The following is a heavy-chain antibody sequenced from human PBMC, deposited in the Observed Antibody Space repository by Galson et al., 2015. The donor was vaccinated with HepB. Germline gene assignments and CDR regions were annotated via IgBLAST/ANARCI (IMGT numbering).Heavy chain of an antibody. Sequence: QSGAEVKKPGESLKISCQSSGYTFNKYWIAWVRQVPGKGLEWVGIVYPGDSKTTYSPSFQGRVTISADTSINTAYLQWSSLKAADTAVYYCARSEYRSSGIPWTHFDYWGQGTLLTVSS. D-gene: IGHD3-10*01. CDR3: ARSEYRSSGIPWTHFDY. CDR2: VYPGDSKT. CDR1: GYTFNKYW. V-gene: IGHV5-51*01. J-gene: IGHJ4*02.